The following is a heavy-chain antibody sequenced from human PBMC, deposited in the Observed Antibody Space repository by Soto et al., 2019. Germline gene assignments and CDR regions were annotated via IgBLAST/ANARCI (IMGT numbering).Heavy chain of an antibody. Sequence: QVQLVQSGAEVKKPGASVKVSCKASGYTFTSYGISWVRQAPGQGLEWMGWISAYNGNTNYAQKLQGRVTMTTDTATSTAYRALRSLRSDDTAVYYCARGAAAGIWTGRYDYWGQGTLVTVSS. V-gene: IGHV1-18*01. CDR3: ARGAAAGIWTGRYDY. J-gene: IGHJ4*02. CDR2: ISAYNGNT. CDR1: GYTFTSYG. D-gene: IGHD6-13*01.